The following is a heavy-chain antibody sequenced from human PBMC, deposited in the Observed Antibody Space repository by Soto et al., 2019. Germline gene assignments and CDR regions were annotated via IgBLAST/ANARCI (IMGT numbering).Heavy chain of an antibody. D-gene: IGHD3-3*01. Sequence: PSETLSLTCTVSGGSFKSGSYSWSWVRQRPGKGLEWIGYVYHTGRTSYNPALKSRVSISLDTSKNQFSLNLDSVTAADTAVYFCARDFAYFDSWGQGILVTVSS. CDR2: VYHTGRT. CDR3: ARDFAYFDS. CDR1: GGSFKSGSYS. V-gene: IGHV4-61*01. J-gene: IGHJ4*02.